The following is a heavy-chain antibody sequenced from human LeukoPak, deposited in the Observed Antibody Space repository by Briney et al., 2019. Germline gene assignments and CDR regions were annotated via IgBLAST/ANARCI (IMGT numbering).Heavy chain of an antibody. Sequence: GASVTVSCKASGYTFTGYYMHWVRQAPGKGLEWMGWINPNSGGTNYAQKFQGRVTMTRDTSISTAYMELSRLRSDDTAVYYCARGLEYSSSSGLGGGYWGQGTLVTVSS. CDR3: ARGLEYSSSSGLGGGY. V-gene: IGHV1-2*02. J-gene: IGHJ4*02. D-gene: IGHD6-6*01. CDR1: GYTFTGYY. CDR2: INPNSGGT.